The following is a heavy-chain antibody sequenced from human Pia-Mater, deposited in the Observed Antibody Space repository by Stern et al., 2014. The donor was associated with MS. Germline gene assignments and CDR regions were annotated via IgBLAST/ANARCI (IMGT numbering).Heavy chain of an antibody. V-gene: IGHV3-30*18. J-gene: IGHJ4*02. CDR1: GFSFYTHG. Sequence: VQLEESGGGVVQPGTSLRLSCAASGFSFYTHGMHWVRQAPGTGLAWVAFISYDGKNQSYADSVRGRFTISRDNPKKTLSLQLDSLRVEDTAVYHCAKDLSYPWSFDYWGQGTLLAVSS. CDR3: AKDLSYPWSFDY. CDR2: ISYDGKNQ. D-gene: IGHD1-26*01.